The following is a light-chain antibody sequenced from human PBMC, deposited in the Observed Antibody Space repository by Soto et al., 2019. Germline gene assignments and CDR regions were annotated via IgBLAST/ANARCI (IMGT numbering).Light chain of an antibody. Sequence: DIVMTQSPDSLAVSLGERATINCKSSQSVLHSSSNKNFLAWYQQKAGQPPKLIIHWTSTRESGVPDRFSGSGSGTDFTLTIGSLQAEDVAVYYCQQYYSTPHSFGQGTKLEVK. J-gene: IGKJ2*01. CDR3: QQYYSTPHS. CDR2: WTS. V-gene: IGKV4-1*01. CDR1: QSVLHSSSNKNF.